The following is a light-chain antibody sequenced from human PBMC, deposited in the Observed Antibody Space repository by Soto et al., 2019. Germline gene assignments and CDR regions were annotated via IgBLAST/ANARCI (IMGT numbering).Light chain of an antibody. CDR1: QSVSRN. V-gene: IGKV3-15*01. CDR3: QQYTNWPPVP. CDR2: GAS. Sequence: EIMMTQSPATVSVSPGHSVTLSYRASQSVSRNLAWYQQKPGQAPTLLIYGASARATGIPARFSGGGYGTEFTLTISSLQSEHFAVYDCQQYTNWPPVPFGQGTRIEN. J-gene: IGKJ5*01.